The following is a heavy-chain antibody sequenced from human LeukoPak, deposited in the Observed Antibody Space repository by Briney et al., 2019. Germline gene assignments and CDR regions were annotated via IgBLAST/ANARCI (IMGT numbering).Heavy chain of an antibody. Sequence: SVKVSCKASGGTFSSYPISWVRQAPGQGLEWMGGIIPILGIANYAQKFQGRVTITADKSTSTAYMELSSLRSEDTAVYYCARDGSPRVGQLGAFDYWGQGTLVTVSS. V-gene: IGHV1-69*10. CDR1: GGTFSSYP. D-gene: IGHD6-6*01. CDR3: ARDGSPRVGQLGAFDY. J-gene: IGHJ4*02. CDR2: IIPILGIA.